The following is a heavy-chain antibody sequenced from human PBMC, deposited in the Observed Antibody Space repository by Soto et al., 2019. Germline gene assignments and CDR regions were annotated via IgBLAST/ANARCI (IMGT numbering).Heavy chain of an antibody. Sequence: SETLSLTCTVSGGSISSSSYYWGWIRQPPGKGLEWIGSIYYSGSTYYNPSLKSRVTISVDTSKNQFSLKLSSVTAADTAVYYCARHIPSRAATAATVDDWGQGTLVNVAS. CDR2: IYYSGST. CDR1: GGSISSSSYY. J-gene: IGHJ4*02. V-gene: IGHV4-39*01. CDR3: ARHIPSRAATAATVDD. D-gene: IGHD6-13*01.